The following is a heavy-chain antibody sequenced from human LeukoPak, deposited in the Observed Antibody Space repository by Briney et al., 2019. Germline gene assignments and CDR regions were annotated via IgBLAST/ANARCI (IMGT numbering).Heavy chain of an antibody. J-gene: IGHJ4*02. CDR2: IYTSGST. CDR1: GDSISSGSYS. Sequence: SETLSLTSSVSGDSISSGSYSWSWIRQPAGKGLKWIGRIYTSGSTNYNASLKSRVTISVDTSKNQFSVKLSSVTAADTAVYYCARGYPAGGIDYWGQGTLVTVSS. D-gene: IGHD3-16*01. CDR3: ARGYPAGGIDY. V-gene: IGHV4-61*02.